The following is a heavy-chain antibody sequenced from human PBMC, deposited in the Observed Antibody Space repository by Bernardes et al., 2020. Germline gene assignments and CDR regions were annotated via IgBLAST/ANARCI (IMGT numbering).Heavy chain of an antibody. V-gene: IGHV1-8*01. D-gene: IGHD4-4*01. CDR1: GYTFTSFE. CDR3: ARYTVSTVLVDYYYYMDV. Sequence: ASMKVSCKASGYTFTSFEINWVRQAPGQRPEWMGWMNPNSGDTGYAQKFQDRVRMTTNISISTAYMELSSLTSEDTAVYYCARYTVSTVLVDYYYYMDVWGQGTAVTVSS. CDR2: MNPNSGDT. J-gene: IGHJ6*03.